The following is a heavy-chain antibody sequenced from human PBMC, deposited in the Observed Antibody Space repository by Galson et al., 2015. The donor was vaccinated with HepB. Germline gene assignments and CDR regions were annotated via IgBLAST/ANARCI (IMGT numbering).Heavy chain of an antibody. Sequence: SLRLSCAASGFTFSSYSMNWVRQAPGKGLEWVAVISYDGSNKYYADYVKGRFTISRDNSKNTLYLQMNSLRAEDTAVYYCAKDHDGDYVDYWGQGTLVTVSS. V-gene: IGHV3-30*18. CDR2: ISYDGSNK. D-gene: IGHD4-17*01. CDR1: GFTFSSYS. J-gene: IGHJ4*02. CDR3: AKDHDGDYVDY.